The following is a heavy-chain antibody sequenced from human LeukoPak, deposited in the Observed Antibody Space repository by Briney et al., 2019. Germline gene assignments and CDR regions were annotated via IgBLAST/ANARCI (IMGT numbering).Heavy chain of an antibody. CDR1: GGSISSGSYY. D-gene: IGHD2-2*01. J-gene: IGHJ3*02. Sequence: SETLSLTCTVSGGSISSGSYYWGWIRQPPGKGLEWIGSIYYSGSTYYNPSLKSRVTISVDTSKNQFSLKLSSVTAADTAVYYCARFASIVVVPAAIDAFDIWGQGTMVTVSS. V-gene: IGHV4-39*01. CDR3: ARFASIVVVPAAIDAFDI. CDR2: IYYSGST.